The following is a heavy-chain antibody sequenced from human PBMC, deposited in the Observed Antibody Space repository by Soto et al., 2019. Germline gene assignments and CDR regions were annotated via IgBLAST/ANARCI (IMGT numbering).Heavy chain of an antibody. CDR3: ATSAIMGLEVAGHFDN. V-gene: IGHV4-4*07. Sequence: PSETLSLTCSVSGGPITKSYWSWIRQPVGKGLEWIGRMYTRGSASYNPSLKSRVTMSLDSSKNQFSLKVRSVTAADTAVYYCATSAIMGLEVAGHFDNWGQGTLVTVS. J-gene: IGHJ4*01. D-gene: IGHD6-19*01. CDR2: MYTRGSA. CDR1: GGPITKSY.